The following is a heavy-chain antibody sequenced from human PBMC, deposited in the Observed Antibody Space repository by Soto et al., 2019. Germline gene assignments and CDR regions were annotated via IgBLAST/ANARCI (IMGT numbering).Heavy chain of an antibody. J-gene: IGHJ5*02. Sequence: QVQMQESGPGLVNPSETLSLSCSVSGDSMRSPSWYWGWIRQPPGKGLEWIGSVHYSGTTYYNPSLKSRATMSVDTSKKHFSLNLISVTVADTATYYCARQSYFDGSGYYLGWFDPWGQGTLVIVSS. V-gene: IGHV4-39*01. CDR1: GDSMRSPSWY. D-gene: IGHD3-22*01. CDR2: VHYSGTT. CDR3: ARQSYFDGSGYYLGWFDP.